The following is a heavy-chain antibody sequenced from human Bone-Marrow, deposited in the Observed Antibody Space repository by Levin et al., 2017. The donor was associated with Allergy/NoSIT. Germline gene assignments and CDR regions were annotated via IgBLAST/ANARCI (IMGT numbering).Heavy chain of an antibody. CDR2: IRSKAYGGAA. CDR1: GFIFGDYA. J-gene: IGHJ4*02. V-gene: IGHV3-49*04. CDR3: AAASGFDF. D-gene: IGHD3-10*01. Sequence: GGSLRLSCGASGFIFGDYAMSWVRQAPGKGLEWVGYIRSKAYGGAAEYAASVKGRFIISRDDSKSIAYLQMNNLKTEATAVYYCAAASGFDFWGQGTLVTVSS.